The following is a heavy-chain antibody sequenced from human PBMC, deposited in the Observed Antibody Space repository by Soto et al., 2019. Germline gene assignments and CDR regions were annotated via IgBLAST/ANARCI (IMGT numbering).Heavy chain of an antibody. CDR2: IIPILGIA. D-gene: IGHD5-12*01. Sequence: QVQLVQSGAEVKKPGSSVKVSCKASGGTFSSYTISWVRQAPGQGLEWMGRIIPILGIANYAQKFQGRVTITADKSTSTAYMELSSLRSEDTAVYYCARDRGYSGYEKGDYCGQGTLVTVSS. CDR1: GGTFSSYT. V-gene: IGHV1-69*08. J-gene: IGHJ4*02. CDR3: ARDRGYSGYEKGDY.